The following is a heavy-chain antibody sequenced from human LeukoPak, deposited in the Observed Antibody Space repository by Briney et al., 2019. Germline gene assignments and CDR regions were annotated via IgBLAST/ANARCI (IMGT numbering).Heavy chain of an antibody. CDR2: IIPIFGTA. CDR1: GGTFSSYA. D-gene: IGHD2-15*01. J-gene: IGHJ4*02. CDR3: ARGGGYCSGGSCYSGLFDY. V-gene: IGHV1-69*06. Sequence: GASVKVSCKASGGTFSSYAISWVRQAPGQGLEWMGGIIPIFGTANYAQKFQGRVTITADKSTSTAYMELSSLRSEDTAVYYCARGGGYCSGGSCYSGLFDYWGQGTLVTVSS.